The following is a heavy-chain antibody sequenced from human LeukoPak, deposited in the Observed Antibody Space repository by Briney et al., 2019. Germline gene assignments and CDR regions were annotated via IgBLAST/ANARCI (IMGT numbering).Heavy chain of an antibody. CDR1: GFTFSAYW. J-gene: IGHJ4*02. D-gene: IGHD6-19*01. Sequence: GGSLRLSCAASGFTFSAYWMSWVRQAPGKGLEWVANIKEDGSENYYVDSMKGRFTISRDNAKNSLYLQMNSLRAEDTAVYYCARDGRRRAVAQDETYYFDYWGQGTLVTVSS. CDR3: ARDGRRRAVAQDETYYFDY. CDR2: IKEDGSEN. V-gene: IGHV3-7*01.